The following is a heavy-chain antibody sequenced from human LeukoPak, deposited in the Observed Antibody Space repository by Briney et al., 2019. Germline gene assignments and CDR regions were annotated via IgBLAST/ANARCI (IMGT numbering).Heavy chain of an antibody. CDR2: ISGSGGST. D-gene: IGHD5-12*01. CDR3: ARGAWGWLRLRRYFDY. CDR1: GFTFSSYA. J-gene: IGHJ4*02. Sequence: PGGSLRLSCAASGFTFSSYAMSWVRQAPGKGLEWVSAISGSGGSTYYADSVKGRFTISRDNSKNTLYLQMNSLRAEDTAVYYCARGAWGWLRLRRYFDYWGQGTLVTVSS. V-gene: IGHV3-23*01.